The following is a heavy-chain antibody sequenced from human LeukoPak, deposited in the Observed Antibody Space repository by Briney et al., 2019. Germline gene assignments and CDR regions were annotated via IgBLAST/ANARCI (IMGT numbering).Heavy chain of an antibody. D-gene: IGHD3-9*01. Sequence: SETLSLTCTVSGGSISSYYWNWIRQPPGKGLEWIGYIYYSGSTNYNPSLKSRVTISVDTSKNQFSLKLSSVTAADTAVYYCAREERYYDILTGYYRRQIFDYWGQGTLVTVSS. CDR2: IYYSGST. CDR3: AREERYYDILTGYYRRQIFDY. CDR1: GGSISSYY. J-gene: IGHJ4*02. V-gene: IGHV4-59*01.